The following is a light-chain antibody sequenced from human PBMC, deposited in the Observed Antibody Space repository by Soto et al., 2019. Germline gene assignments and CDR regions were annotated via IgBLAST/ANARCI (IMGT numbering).Light chain of an antibody. Sequence: QSAMTQPASVSGSPVQSSTSSCTVTSIDIGAYNFVDWSQQHPGKAPKLILYDVNIRPSGVSNRFSGSKSGNTASLTISGLQAEDEADYYCTSWTTSTTMIFGGGTKVTVL. CDR1: SIDIGAYNF. CDR2: DVN. CDR3: TSWTTSTTMI. J-gene: IGLJ2*01. V-gene: IGLV2-14*03.